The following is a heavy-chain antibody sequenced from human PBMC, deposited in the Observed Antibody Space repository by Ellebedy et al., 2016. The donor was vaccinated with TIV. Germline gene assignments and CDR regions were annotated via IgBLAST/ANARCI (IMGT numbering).Heavy chain of an antibody. CDR1: GGSISDYY. V-gene: IGHV4-59*01. J-gene: IGHJ3*01. D-gene: IGHD6-13*01. CDR2: IYYSGGT. Sequence: SETLSLTXTVSGGSISDYYWSWIRQPPGKGLEWIGYIYYSGGTDYNPSLKSRLTISLDTSKNQFSLTLTSVTAADTAVYYCARREGYSSSPPGLWGQGTMVTVSS. CDR3: ARREGYSSSPPGL.